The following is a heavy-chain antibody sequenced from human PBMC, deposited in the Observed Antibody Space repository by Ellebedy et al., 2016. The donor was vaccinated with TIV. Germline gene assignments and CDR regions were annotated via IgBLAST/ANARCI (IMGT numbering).Heavy chain of an antibody. D-gene: IGHD1-26*01. CDR2: IYYNGNT. Sequence: MPSETLSLTCAVSGDSITSGGYPRSWIRQPPGKGLEWIGFIYYNGNTYYNPSLKSRVTLSVDRSKNEISLRVTSVTAADTAVYFCARGSGAFDPWGQGTPVTVSS. V-gene: IGHV4-30-2*01. CDR1: GDSITSGGYP. CDR3: ARGSGAFDP. J-gene: IGHJ5*02.